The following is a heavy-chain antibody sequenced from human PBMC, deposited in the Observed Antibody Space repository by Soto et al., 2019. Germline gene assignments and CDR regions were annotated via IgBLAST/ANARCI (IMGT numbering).Heavy chain of an antibody. V-gene: IGHV3-23*01. D-gene: IGHD6-13*01. CDR1: GFTFSDYD. CDR2: ISGSGQTT. CDR3: AKGSRSSPSNSWQEF. J-gene: IGHJ4*02. Sequence: EVQVLESGGGLVQPGGSLRLSCTISGFTFSDYDMTWVRQAPGKGLEWVSVISGSGQTTYYANSVKGRFTISRDASQNTVYLHMTGLRVEDTALYYCAKGSRSSPSNSWQEFWGQGTLVTVSS.